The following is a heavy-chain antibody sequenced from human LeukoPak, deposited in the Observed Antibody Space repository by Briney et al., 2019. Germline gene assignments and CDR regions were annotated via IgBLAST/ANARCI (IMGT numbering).Heavy chain of an antibody. Sequence: ASVKVSCKVSGYTLTELSMHWVRQAPGKGLEWMGGFDPEDGETIYAQKFQGRVTMTEDTSTDTAYMELSSLRSEDTAVYYCATAEGYYYDSSGYYYFDYWGQGTLVTVSS. J-gene: IGHJ4*02. CDR2: FDPEDGET. CDR3: ATAEGYYYDSSGYYYFDY. D-gene: IGHD3-22*01. CDR1: GYTLTELS. V-gene: IGHV1-24*01.